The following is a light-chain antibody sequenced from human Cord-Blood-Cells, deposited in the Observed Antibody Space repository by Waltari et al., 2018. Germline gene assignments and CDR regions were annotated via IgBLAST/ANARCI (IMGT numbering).Light chain of an antibody. CDR3: QQYGSSPQT. Sequence: EIVLTQSPGTLSLPPGERATLSCRASQSVSSSYLAWYQQKPGQAPRLLIYGASSRATGIPDRFSGSGSGTDFTLTISRLEPEDFAVYYCQQYGSSPQTFGRGTKVEIK. J-gene: IGKJ1*01. CDR2: GAS. CDR1: QSVSSSY. V-gene: IGKV3-20*01.